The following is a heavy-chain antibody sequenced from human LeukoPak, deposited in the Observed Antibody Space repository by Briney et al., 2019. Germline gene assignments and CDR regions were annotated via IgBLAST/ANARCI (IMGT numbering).Heavy chain of an antibody. Sequence: SETLSHTCTVSGDSINSYYWSWIRQPPGKGLEWLGYIYYRGSANYNPSLKSRVTISIDTSKNQFSLKLTSVTAADTAVYYCARLLHDWFDSWGQGTLVTVSS. D-gene: IGHD4-11*01. CDR3: ARLLHDWFDS. CDR2: IYYRGSA. J-gene: IGHJ5*01. V-gene: IGHV4-59*08. CDR1: GDSINSYY.